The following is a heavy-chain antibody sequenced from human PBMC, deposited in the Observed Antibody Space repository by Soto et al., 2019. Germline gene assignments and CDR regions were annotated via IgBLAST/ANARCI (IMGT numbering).Heavy chain of an antibody. V-gene: IGHV3-30*04. D-gene: IGHD1-26*01. CDR2: ISYDGSNK. CDR1: GFTFSSYA. J-gene: IGHJ3*02. Sequence: GSLRLSCAASGFTFSSYAMHWVRQAPGKGLEWVAVISYDGSNKYYADSVKGRFTISRDNSKNTLYLQMNSLRAEDTAVYYCARDLVVGATAGAFDIWGQGTMVTVSS. CDR3: ARDLVVGATAGAFDI.